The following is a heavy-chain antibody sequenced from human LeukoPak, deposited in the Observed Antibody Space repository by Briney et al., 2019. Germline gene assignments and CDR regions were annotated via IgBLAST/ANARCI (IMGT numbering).Heavy chain of an antibody. V-gene: IGHV1-2*02. D-gene: IGHD4-17*01. CDR1: GYTFTGYC. CDR3: ARVGTTVTPDDAFDI. Sequence: ASVKVSCKASGYTFTGYCMHWVRQAPGQGLEWMGWINPNSGGTNYAQKFQGRVTMTRDTSISTAYMELSRLRSDDTAVYYCARVGTTVTPDDAFDIWGQGTMVTVSS. J-gene: IGHJ3*02. CDR2: INPNSGGT.